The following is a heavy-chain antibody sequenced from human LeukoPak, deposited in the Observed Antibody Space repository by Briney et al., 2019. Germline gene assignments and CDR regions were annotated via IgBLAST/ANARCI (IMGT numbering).Heavy chain of an antibody. V-gene: IGHV3-30*18. CDR2: ISFDASNK. CDR1: GFTVSSYG. J-gene: IGHJ4*02. D-gene: IGHD3-10*01. Sequence: GGSLRLSCAASGFTVSSYGMHWVRQAPGKGLEWVAVISFDASNKYYADSVKGRFTISRDNSKNTLYLQMNSLRAEDTAVYYCAKDVDPFGSGSYVEGFDYWGQGTLVTVSS. CDR3: AKDVDPFGSGSYVEGFDY.